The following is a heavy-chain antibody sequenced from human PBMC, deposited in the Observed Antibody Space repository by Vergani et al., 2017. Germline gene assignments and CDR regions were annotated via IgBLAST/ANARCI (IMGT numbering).Heavy chain of an antibody. V-gene: IGHV3-53*04. J-gene: IGHJ4*02. Sequence: VQLVESGGGVVQPGGSLRLSCAASGFTVSSNYMSWVRQAPGKGLEWVSVIYSGGSTYYADTVKGRFTSSRHNSKNTLYLQMNSLRAEDTAVCYCARDPSIAVAGTVDYWGQGTLVTVSS. D-gene: IGHD6-19*01. CDR1: GFTVSSNY. CDR2: IYSGGST. CDR3: ARDPSIAVAGTVDY.